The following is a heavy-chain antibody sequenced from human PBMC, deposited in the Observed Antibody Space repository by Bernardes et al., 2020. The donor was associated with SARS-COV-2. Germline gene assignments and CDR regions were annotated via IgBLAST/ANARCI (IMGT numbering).Heavy chain of an antibody. CDR2: ISWNSGNI. V-gene: IGHV3-9*01. CDR1: GFTFDDYA. D-gene: IGHD6-19*01. Sequence: GGSLRLSCAASGFTFDDYAMHWVRQAPGKGLEWVSGISWNSGNIGYADSVKGRFTISRDNSKNTLYLQMNSLRAEDTAVYYCARDGSGWSHQSWFDPWGQGTLVTVSS. CDR3: ARDGSGWSHQSWFDP. J-gene: IGHJ5*02.